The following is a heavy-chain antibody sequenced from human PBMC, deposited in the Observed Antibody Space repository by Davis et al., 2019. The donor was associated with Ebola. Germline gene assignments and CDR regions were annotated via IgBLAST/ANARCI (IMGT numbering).Heavy chain of an antibody. CDR2: LSSSSHYL. V-gene: IGHV3-21*06. CDR3: ARKTSGDV. CDR1: GFTFSDYT. D-gene: IGHD6-6*01. Sequence: GGSLRPPCAASGFTFSDYTMTWVPQAPGKGLEWASFLSSSSHYLYYADSVRGRFTISRDNNKNSLSLEMVSLTFGDAGIYYCARKTSGDVWGPGTLVTVSS. J-gene: IGHJ4*02.